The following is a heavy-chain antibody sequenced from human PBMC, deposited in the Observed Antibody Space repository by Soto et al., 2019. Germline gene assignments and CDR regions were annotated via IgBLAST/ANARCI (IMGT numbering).Heavy chain of an antibody. D-gene: IGHD6-19*01. CDR2: ISYDGSNK. CDR3: AKVKSPPLSGWYGEGWFDP. CDR1: GFTFSSYG. Sequence: QVQLVESGGGVVQPGRSLRLSCAASGFTFSSYGMHWVRQAPGKGLEWVAVISYDGSNKYYADSVKGRFTISRDNSKNTLYLQMNSLRAEDTAVYYCAKVKSPPLSGWYGEGWFDPWGQGTLVTVSS. V-gene: IGHV3-30*18. J-gene: IGHJ5*02.